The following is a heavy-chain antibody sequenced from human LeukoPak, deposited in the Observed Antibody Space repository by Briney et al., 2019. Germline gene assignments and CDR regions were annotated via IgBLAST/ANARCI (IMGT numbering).Heavy chain of an antibody. CDR2: IYYSGST. CDR1: GGSINNYF. D-gene: IGHD2-15*01. J-gene: IGHJ6*03. Sequence: SETLSLTCTVSGGSINNYFWSWIRQPPGKGLECIAYIYYSGSTNYNPSLKSRVTISVDTSKNQFSLKLSSVTAADTAVYYCARTTEGYCRGRSCYSYYYYMDVWGKGTTVTVSS. CDR3: ARTTEGYCRGRSCYSYYYYMDV. V-gene: IGHV4-59*01.